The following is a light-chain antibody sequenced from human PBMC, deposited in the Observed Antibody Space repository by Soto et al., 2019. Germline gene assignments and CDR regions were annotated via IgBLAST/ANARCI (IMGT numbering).Light chain of an antibody. J-gene: IGLJ1*01. Sequence: QSVLTQPPSWSGTPGQRVTISCSTSSSNLGDNTVNWYQQVPGAAPKLLIYSYDQRPSGVPDRFSGSKSGTSASLAISGLQSEDEADYYCAAWDASLDGYVFGTGTKVTVL. CDR1: SSNLGDNT. CDR2: SYD. CDR3: AAWDASLDGYV. V-gene: IGLV1-44*01.